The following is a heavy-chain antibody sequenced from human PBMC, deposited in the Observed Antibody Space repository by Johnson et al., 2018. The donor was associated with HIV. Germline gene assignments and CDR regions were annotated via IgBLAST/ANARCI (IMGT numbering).Heavy chain of an antibody. CDR2: ISYDGSNK. CDR1: GFTFSSFA. Sequence: QVQLVESGGGVVQLSCAASGFTFSSFAIHWVRQAPGKGLEWVAVISYDGSNKYYADSVKGRFTISRDNSKNTLYVQMNSLRPEDTAVYYCASVVVVVDVHDAFDMWGQGTMVTVSS. V-gene: IGHV3-30*04. CDR3: ASVVVVVDVHDAFDM. J-gene: IGHJ3*02. D-gene: IGHD2-15*01.